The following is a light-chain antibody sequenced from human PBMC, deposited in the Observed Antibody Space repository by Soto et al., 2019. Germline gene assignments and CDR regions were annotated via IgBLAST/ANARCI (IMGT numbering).Light chain of an antibody. V-gene: IGKV3-20*01. CDR1: QSVSSY. CDR3: QQYGSSPWT. Sequence: EIVLTQSPATLSLSPGERATLSCRASQSVSSYLAWYQQKPGQAPRLLIYGASTRATGIPARFSGSGSGTEFTLTIRRLEPEDFAVFYCQQYGSSPWTFGQGTKVDI. CDR2: GAS. J-gene: IGKJ1*01.